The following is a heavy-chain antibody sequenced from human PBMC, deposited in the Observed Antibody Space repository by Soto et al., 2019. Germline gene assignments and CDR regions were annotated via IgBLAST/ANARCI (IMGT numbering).Heavy chain of an antibody. J-gene: IGHJ4*02. D-gene: IGHD2-15*01. CDR1: GYPFTNSD. CDR2: MNPDSGHA. V-gene: IGHV1-8*01. Sequence: ASVKVSCKASGYPFTNSDINWVRQAPGQGLEWMGWMNPDSGHAAYAQKFQGRVTLTTSTSTSTVYMEMRSPGSEDTAVYYCARRPHCSGGICYYGLDNWGQGTLVTVSS. CDR3: ARRPHCSGGICYYGLDN.